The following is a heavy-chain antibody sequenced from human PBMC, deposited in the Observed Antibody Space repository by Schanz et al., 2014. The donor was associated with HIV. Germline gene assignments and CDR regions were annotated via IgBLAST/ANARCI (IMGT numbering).Heavy chain of an antibody. J-gene: IGHJ4*02. CDR3: AKPEYDSRGNSQSHFDS. V-gene: IGHV3-30*18. D-gene: IGHD3-22*01. CDR2: ISYDGRNK. CDR1: GFTFSTND. Sequence: QVQLVESGGGVVQPGKSLRLSCAASGFTFSTNDMHWVRQLPGKGLEWVAVISYDGRNKKFANSVKGRFTISRDNSKNTLYLQMTTLRTEDTAVYYCAKPEYDSRGNSQSHFDSWGQGTLVTVSP.